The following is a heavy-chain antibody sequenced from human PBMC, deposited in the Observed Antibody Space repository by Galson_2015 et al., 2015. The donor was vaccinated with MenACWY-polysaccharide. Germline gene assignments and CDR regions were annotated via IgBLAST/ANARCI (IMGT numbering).Heavy chain of an antibody. D-gene: IGHD5-12*01. V-gene: IGHV3-30*18. Sequence: SLRLSCAASGFTFSRTGMHWVRQAPGKGLEWVAVISNDGSYKYYPDSVKGRYTVSRDNSKNTLYLQINGLRTEDTAVYYCGKDRDSGSPSWFDPWGQGTLVTVPS. J-gene: IGHJ5*02. CDR3: GKDRDSGSPSWFDP. CDR1: GFTFSRTG. CDR2: ISNDGSYK.